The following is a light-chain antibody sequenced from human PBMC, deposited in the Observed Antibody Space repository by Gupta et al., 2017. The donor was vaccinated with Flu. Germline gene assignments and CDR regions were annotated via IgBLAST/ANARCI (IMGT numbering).Light chain of an antibody. V-gene: IGKV3-11*01. CDR2: DAS. CDR1: QSVSSD. Sequence: EIVLTQSPATLSLSPGERATLSCRASQSVSSDLAWYQQKPGQVPRLLIYDASNRATGIPARFSGSGSGTDFTLTISSLEPEDFAVYYCQQRSNWPSGTFGQGTKVEIK. J-gene: IGKJ1*01. CDR3: QQRSNWPSGT.